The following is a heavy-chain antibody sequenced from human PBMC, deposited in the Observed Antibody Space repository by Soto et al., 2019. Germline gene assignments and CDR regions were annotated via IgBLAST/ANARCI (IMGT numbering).Heavy chain of an antibody. CDR1: GFTFSSYG. CDR2: ISYDGSNK. V-gene: IGHV3-30*18. D-gene: IGHD3-10*01. CDR3: AKEVGSGSSDAFDI. J-gene: IGHJ3*02. Sequence: VQLVESGGGVVQPGRSLRLSCAASGFTFSSYGMHWVRQAPGKGLEWVAVISYDGSNKYYADSVKGRFTISRDNSKNTLYLQMNSLRAEDTAVYYCAKEVGSGSSDAFDIWGQGTMVTVSS.